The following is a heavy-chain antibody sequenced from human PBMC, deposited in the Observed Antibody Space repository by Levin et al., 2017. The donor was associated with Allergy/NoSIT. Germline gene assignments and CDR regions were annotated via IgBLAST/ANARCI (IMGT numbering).Heavy chain of an antibody. V-gene: IGHV3-23*01. Sequence: GASVKVSCAASGFTFNNRAMTWVRQAAGKGLEWVSGITGDGKDTHYADSVKGRFTISRDNSNNMLYLQMNSLRAEDTAMYYCAKGITIFGVGRLDSWGPGALVTVSS. D-gene: IGHD3-3*01. J-gene: IGHJ4*02. CDR1: GFTFNNRA. CDR2: ITGDGKDT. CDR3: AKGITIFGVGRLDS.